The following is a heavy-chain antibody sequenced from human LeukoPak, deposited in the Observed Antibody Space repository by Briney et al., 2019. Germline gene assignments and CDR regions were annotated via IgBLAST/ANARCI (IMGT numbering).Heavy chain of an antibody. Sequence: GASVKVSCKASGYTFTGYYMHWVRQAPGQGLEWMGWINPNSGGTNYAQKFRGWVTMTRDTSISTAYMELSRLRSDDTAVYYCAREVVVAAGTGWFDPWGQGTLVTVSS. J-gene: IGHJ5*02. CDR2: INPNSGGT. D-gene: IGHD2-15*01. V-gene: IGHV1-2*04. CDR1: GYTFTGYY. CDR3: AREVVVAAGTGWFDP.